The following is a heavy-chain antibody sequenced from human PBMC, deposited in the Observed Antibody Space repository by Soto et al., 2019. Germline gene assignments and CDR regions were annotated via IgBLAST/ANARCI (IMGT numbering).Heavy chain of an antibody. CDR3: ARDTGSGFDY. D-gene: IGHD6-19*01. Sequence: SVKVSCKASGCTVSSYAISCVRQAPGQGLEWMGGIIPIFGTANYAQKFQGRVTITADESTSTAYMELSSLRSEDTAVYYCARDTGSGFDYWGQGTLVTVSS. J-gene: IGHJ4*02. CDR2: IIPIFGTA. V-gene: IGHV1-69*13. CDR1: GCTVSSYA.